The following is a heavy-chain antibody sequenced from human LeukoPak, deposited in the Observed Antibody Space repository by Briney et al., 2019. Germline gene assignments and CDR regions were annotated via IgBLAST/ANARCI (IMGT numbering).Heavy chain of an antibody. J-gene: IGHJ4*02. CDR2: IKSETDSCTT. V-gene: IGHV3-15*01. Sequence: GGSLRLSCVASGFTFNNAWMNWVRQAPGKGREWVGRIKSETDSCTTDYVAAVKNIFTNKRDDTKTRQKQKVNSLKPEDTGVYHCTPGSWLSFSFWGQGTLVTVSS. CDR1: GFTFNNAW. CDR3: TPGSWLSFSF. D-gene: IGHD5-12*01.